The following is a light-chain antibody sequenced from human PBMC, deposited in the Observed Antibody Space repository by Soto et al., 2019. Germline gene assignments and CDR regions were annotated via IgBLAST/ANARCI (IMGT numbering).Light chain of an antibody. CDR1: SSDIDTYNY. Sequence: QSVLTQPASVSGSPGQSITISCTGTSSDIDTYNYVSWYQQHPGKAPKLIIYEVTNRPSGVFNRFSGSKSGDTASLTISGLRAEDEADYYCSSYTSSTDYVFGTGTKVTVL. V-gene: IGLV2-14*01. J-gene: IGLJ1*01. CDR2: EVT. CDR3: SSYTSSTDYV.